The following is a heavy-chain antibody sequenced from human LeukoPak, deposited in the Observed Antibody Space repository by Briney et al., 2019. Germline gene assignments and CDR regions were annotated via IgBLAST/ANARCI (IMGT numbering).Heavy chain of an antibody. CDR1: GGSISSSSYY. J-gene: IGHJ4*02. CDR3: AREAPRSPMGYYDSSGYYDY. D-gene: IGHD3-22*01. Sequence: PSETLSLTCTVSGGSISSSSYYWGWIRQPPGKGLEWIGYIYYSGSTNYNPSLKSRVTISVDTSKNQFSLKLSSVTAADTAVYYCAREAPRSPMGYYDSSGYYDYWGQGTLVTVSS. V-gene: IGHV4-61*01. CDR2: IYYSGST.